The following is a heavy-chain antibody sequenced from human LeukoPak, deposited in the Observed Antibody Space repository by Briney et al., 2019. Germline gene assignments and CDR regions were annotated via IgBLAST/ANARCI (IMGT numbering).Heavy chain of an antibody. CDR1: GYTFTSYG. CDR2: ISAYNGNT. V-gene: IGHV1-18*01. D-gene: IGHD2-8*01. Sequence: ASVKVSCKASGYTFTSYGISWVRQAPGQGLEWMGWISAYNGNTNYAQKLQGRVTMTTDTSTSTAYMELRSLRSDDTAVYYCARDSGIVLPNWFDPWGQGTLVTVSS. J-gene: IGHJ5*02. CDR3: ARDSGIVLPNWFDP.